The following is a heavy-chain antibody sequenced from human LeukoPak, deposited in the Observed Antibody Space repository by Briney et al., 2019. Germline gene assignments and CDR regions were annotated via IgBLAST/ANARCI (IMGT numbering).Heavy chain of an antibody. CDR1: GYIFTTYW. CDR3: ARQHSSGYYSYFDY. CDR2: IYPGDSDT. Sequence: GESLKISCKGSGYIFTTYWIGWVRQMPGKGLEWTGIIYPGDSDTRYSPSFQGQVTISADWSISTAYLQWSSLKASDTAMYYCARQHSSGYYSYFDYWGQGTLVTVSS. V-gene: IGHV5-51*01. J-gene: IGHJ4*02. D-gene: IGHD3-22*01.